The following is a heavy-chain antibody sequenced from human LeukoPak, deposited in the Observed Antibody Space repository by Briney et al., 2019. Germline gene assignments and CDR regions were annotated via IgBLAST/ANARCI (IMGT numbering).Heavy chain of an antibody. CDR2: ISNDGGGT. J-gene: IGHJ5*02. CDR3: AKGSSGYFVDL. D-gene: IGHD3-22*01. Sequence: GGSLRLSCAVSGITLSNYGMSWVRQAPGKGLEWVSVISNDGGGTNYADFVKGRFTISRDNSKNTLFLQMNSLRAEDTALYYCAKGSSGYFVDLWGQGTLVTVSS. CDR1: GITLSNYG. V-gene: IGHV3-23*01.